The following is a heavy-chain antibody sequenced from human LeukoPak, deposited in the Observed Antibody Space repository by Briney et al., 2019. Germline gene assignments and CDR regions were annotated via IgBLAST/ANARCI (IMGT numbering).Heavy chain of an antibody. V-gene: IGHV3-74*01. D-gene: IGHD1-26*01. CDR1: GYTFSRYW. CDR3: ARDLGGIAGS. J-gene: IGHJ1*01. Sequence: GGSLRLSCAASGYTFSRYWMHWVRQVPGRGLEWVSRLNEDGRITTYSDSVQGRFIISRDNSKNTLYLQMYSLRAEDTALYLCARDLGGIAGSWGQGTLVTVSS. CDR2: LNEDGRIT.